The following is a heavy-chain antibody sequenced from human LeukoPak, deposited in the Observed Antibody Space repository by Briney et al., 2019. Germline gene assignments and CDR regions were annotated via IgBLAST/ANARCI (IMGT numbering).Heavy chain of an antibody. Sequence: PGGSLRLSCAASGFTFSDYYMSWIRQAPGKGLEWVSYISSSSSYTNYADSVKGRFTISRDNAKNSLYLQMNSLRAEDTAVYYCARFWVEYYYDSSGYDYWGQGTLVTVSS. CDR1: GFTFSDYY. V-gene: IGHV3-11*06. CDR2: ISSSSSYT. J-gene: IGHJ4*02. CDR3: ARFWVEYYYDSSGYDY. D-gene: IGHD3-22*01.